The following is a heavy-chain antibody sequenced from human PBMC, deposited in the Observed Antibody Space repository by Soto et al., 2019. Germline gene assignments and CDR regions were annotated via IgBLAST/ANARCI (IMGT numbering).Heavy chain of an antibody. Sequence: GGSLRLSCAASGVTFCSYSMDWVRQAPGKGLEWVSYISSSSSTIYYADSVKGRFTISRDNAKNSLYLQMNSLRAEDTAVYYCARGRGYYYDSSGYSEDYWGQGTLVTVSS. CDR1: GVTFCSYS. J-gene: IGHJ4*02. D-gene: IGHD3-22*01. CDR2: ISSSSSTI. CDR3: ARGRGYYYDSSGYSEDY. V-gene: IGHV3-48*01.